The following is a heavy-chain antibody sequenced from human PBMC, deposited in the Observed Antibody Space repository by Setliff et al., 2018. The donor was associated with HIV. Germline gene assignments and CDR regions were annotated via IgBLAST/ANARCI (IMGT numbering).Heavy chain of an antibody. J-gene: IGHJ2*01. V-gene: IGHV4-61*02. Sequence: SETLSLTCTVSGGSLSSGYYYWSWVRQPAGKGLEWIGRIYSSGSTNYNPSLKSRVTISVDTSKNQFSLKLGSVTAADTAVYYCGRYMGGGYWYFDLWGRGTLVTVSS. CDR2: IYSSGST. D-gene: IGHD3-10*01. CDR3: GRYMGGGYWYFDL. CDR1: GGSLSSGYYY.